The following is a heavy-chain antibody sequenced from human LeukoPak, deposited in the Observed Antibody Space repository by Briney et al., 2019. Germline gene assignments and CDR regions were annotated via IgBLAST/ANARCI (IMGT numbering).Heavy chain of an antibody. CDR2: SSWNSGSI. J-gene: IGHJ4*02. Sequence: GGALRLSCAASGFTFDDYAMHWVRQAPGKGLEGVSGSSWNSGSIDYAASVKGRCTISRHNAKNSLYLQMNSLRAEDTALYYCAKGSITMVRGVMGYWGQGTLVTVSS. CDR3: AKGSITMVRGVMGY. CDR1: GFTFDDYA. D-gene: IGHD3-10*01. V-gene: IGHV3-9*01.